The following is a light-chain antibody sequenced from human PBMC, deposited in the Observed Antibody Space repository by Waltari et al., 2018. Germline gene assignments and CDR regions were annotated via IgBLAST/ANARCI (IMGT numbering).Light chain of an antibody. Sequence: AIRMTQAPSSLPASTGDRVPITCRASQSVSTYLAWYQQKPGKAPKLLIYAASTLQRGVPLRFSGSGSGTDFTLSISCLQSEDFATYYCQQYYDYQRSFGQGTKVEIK. V-gene: IGKV1-8*01. J-gene: IGKJ1*01. CDR1: QSVSTY. CDR2: AAS. CDR3: QQYYDYQRS.